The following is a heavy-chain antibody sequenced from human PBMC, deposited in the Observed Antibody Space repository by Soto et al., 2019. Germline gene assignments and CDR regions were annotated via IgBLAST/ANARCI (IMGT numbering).Heavy chain of an antibody. CDR3: AKPLPPRGAGLRGYYYYYGMDV. D-gene: IGHD1-26*01. Sequence: GGSLRLSCAASGFTFSSYAMSWVRQAPGKGLEWVSAISGSGGSTYYADSVKGRFTISRDNSKNTLYLQMNSLRAEDTAVYYCAKPLPPRGAGLRGYYYYYGMDVWGQGTTVTVSS. J-gene: IGHJ6*02. V-gene: IGHV3-23*01. CDR1: GFTFSSYA. CDR2: ISGSGGST.